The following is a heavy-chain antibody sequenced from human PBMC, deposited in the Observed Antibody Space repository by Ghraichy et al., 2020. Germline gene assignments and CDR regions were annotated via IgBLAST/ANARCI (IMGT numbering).Heavy chain of an antibody. CDR3: AKDGALYSTGWYLDS. D-gene: IGHD6-25*01. J-gene: IGHJ4*02. CDR2: ARSDGIGK. V-gene: IGHV3-30*02. Sequence: GGSLRLSCVASGFTLSNYGIHWVRQAPGKGLEWVAFARSDGIGKYYLDSVKGRFTISSDSSKNTLYLEMSSLRAEDTAVYYCAKDGALYSTGWYLDSWGQGTLVTVSS. CDR1: GFTLSNYG.